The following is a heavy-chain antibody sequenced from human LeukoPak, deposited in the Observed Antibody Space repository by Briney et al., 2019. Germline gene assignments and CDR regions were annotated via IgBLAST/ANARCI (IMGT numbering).Heavy chain of an antibody. CDR3: ARVLMTTVTTFLSPFDY. D-gene: IGHD4-17*01. V-gene: IGHV1-2*02. Sequence: ASVKVSCKASGYTFTVYYMHWVRQAPGQGLEWMGWINPNSGGTNYAQKFQGRVTMTRDTSISTAYMELSRLRSDDTAVYYCARVLMTTVTTFLSPFDYWGQGTLVTVSS. J-gene: IGHJ4*02. CDR2: INPNSGGT. CDR1: GYTFTVYY.